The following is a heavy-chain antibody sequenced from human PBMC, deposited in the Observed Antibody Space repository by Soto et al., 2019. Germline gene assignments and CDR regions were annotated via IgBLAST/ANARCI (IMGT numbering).Heavy chain of an antibody. CDR2: IYYSGST. CDR3: ARADYYDGWFDP. Sequence: NPSETLSLTCTVSGGSISSYYWSWIRQPPGKGLEWIGYIYYSGSTNYNPSLKSRVTISVDTSKNQFSLKLSSVTAADTAVYYCARADYYDGWFDPWGQGTLVTVSS. V-gene: IGHV4-59*01. D-gene: IGHD3-22*01. CDR1: GGSISSYY. J-gene: IGHJ5*02.